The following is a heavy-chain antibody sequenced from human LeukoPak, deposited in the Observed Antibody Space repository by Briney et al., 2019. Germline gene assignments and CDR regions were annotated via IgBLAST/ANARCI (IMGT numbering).Heavy chain of an antibody. CDR2: IKQDGGEK. V-gene: IGHV3-7*04. Sequence: GGSLRLSCAASGFTFSTYWMSWLRQAPGKGLEWVASIKQDGGEKYYVDSMRGRFTISKDNAKNSLLLQMNSLRAEDTAVNYCARASRAAFDYWGQGTLVTVSS. CDR1: GFTFSTYW. CDR3: ARASRAAFDY. J-gene: IGHJ4*02. D-gene: IGHD6-13*01.